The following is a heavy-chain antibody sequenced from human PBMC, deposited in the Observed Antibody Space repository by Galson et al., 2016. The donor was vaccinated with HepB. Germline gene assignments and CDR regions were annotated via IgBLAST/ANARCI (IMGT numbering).Heavy chain of an antibody. CDR1: GYTFTSYG. CDR2: ISAYNGNT. Sequence: SVKVSCKASGYTFTSYGINWVRQAPGQGLEWMGWISAYNGNTNYAQNFKGRVTMTTDTSTFTAYMELRSLSSDDTAVYYCARDPAPAAPRNWFDPWGQGTLVTVSS. CDR3: ARDPAPAAPRNWFDP. V-gene: IGHV1-18*01. J-gene: IGHJ5*02. D-gene: IGHD2-2*01.